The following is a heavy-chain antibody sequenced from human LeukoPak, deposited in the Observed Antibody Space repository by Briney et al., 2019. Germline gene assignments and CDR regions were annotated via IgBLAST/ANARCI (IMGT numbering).Heavy chain of an antibody. V-gene: IGHV3-7*04. CDR2: IKRDGSEK. CDR3: ARGECYYDGTY. Sequence: GGSLSLTCAASGLTFSSCWKCWVRQAPGKGLEWVANIKRDGSEKYYVDSVKDRFTISRDNAKNSLYLQMNSLRVEDTAMYYCARGECYYDGTYWGRDTLVTVSS. CDR1: GLTFSSCW. D-gene: IGHD3-22*01. J-gene: IGHJ1*01.